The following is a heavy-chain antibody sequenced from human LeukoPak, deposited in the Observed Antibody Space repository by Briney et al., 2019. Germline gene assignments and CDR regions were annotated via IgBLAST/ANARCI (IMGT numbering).Heavy chain of an antibody. CDR3: ARGRGRQASYYGSGKDY. CDR1: GHTFTSYD. V-gene: IGHV1-8*01. CDR2: MSPNSGNT. D-gene: IGHD3-10*01. Sequence: GASVKVSCKASGHTFTSYDINWVRQATGQGLEWMGWMSPNSGNTGYAQKFQGRVTMTRNTSISTAYMELSSLRSEDTAVYYCARGRGRQASYYGSGKDYWGQGTLVTVSS. J-gene: IGHJ4*02.